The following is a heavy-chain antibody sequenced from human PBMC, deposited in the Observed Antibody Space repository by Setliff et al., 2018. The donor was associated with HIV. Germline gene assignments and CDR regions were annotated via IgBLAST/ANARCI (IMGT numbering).Heavy chain of an antibody. CDR1: GFTFSSYS. V-gene: IGHV3-15*01. Sequence: PGGSLRLSCEASGFTFSSYSMNWVRQAPGKGLEWIGRIKNKAAGETTEYAAPVKDRFIISRDDSKNMLYLQMNSLKTEDTALYYCATDNCGGDCYLNYWGLGTLVTVSS. CDR2: IKNKAAGETT. D-gene: IGHD2-21*02. CDR3: ATDNCGGDCYLNY. J-gene: IGHJ4*02.